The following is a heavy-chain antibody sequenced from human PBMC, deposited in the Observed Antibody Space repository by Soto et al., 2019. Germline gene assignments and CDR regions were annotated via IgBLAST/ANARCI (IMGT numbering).Heavy chain of an antibody. D-gene: IGHD6-19*01. Sequence: QVQLVESGGGVVQPGRSLRLSCAASGFTFSSYAMHWVRQAPGKGLEWVAVISYDGSNKYYADSVKGRFTISRDNSKNTLYLQMNSLRAEDTAVYYCARVRNLYSSGWHGGVDVWGQGTTVTVSS. CDR1: GFTFSSYA. J-gene: IGHJ6*02. CDR3: ARVRNLYSSGWHGGVDV. CDR2: ISYDGSNK. V-gene: IGHV3-30-3*01.